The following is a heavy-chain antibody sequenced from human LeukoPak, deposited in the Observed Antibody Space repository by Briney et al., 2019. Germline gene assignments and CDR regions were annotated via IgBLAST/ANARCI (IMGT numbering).Heavy chain of an antibody. Sequence: ASVTVSFKASGYIFTNYYMHWVRQTPGQGLEWVGLIKPSGGSTNYRQKFQGRVTMTRDTSTSTVYVELSRLRSDDTAMYYCVRGGGNPPHDTFDIWGQGTMVTVSS. V-gene: IGHV1-46*01. CDR2: IKPSGGST. CDR3: VRGGGNPPHDTFDI. J-gene: IGHJ3*02. D-gene: IGHD4-23*01. CDR1: GYIFTNYY.